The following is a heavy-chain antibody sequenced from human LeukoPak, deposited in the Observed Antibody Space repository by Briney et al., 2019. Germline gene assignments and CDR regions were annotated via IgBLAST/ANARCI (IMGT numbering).Heavy chain of an antibody. J-gene: IGHJ6*02. CDR2: INPSGGST. V-gene: IGHV1-46*01. CDR1: GYTFTSYY. CDR3: ARADYDILTGCGMDV. D-gene: IGHD3-9*01. Sequence: ASVKVSCKASGYTFTSYYMHWVRQAPGQGLEWMGIINPSGGSTSYAQEFQGRVTMTRDTSTSTVYMELSSLRSEDTAVYYCARADYDILTGCGMDVWGQGTTVTVSS.